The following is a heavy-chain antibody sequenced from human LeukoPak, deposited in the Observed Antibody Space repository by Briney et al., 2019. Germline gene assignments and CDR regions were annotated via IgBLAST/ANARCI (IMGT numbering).Heavy chain of an antibody. D-gene: IGHD3-10*01. CDR3: ARTMVRGVMVVGY. V-gene: IGHV1-2*02. CDR1: GYTFTGYY. CDR2: INPNSGDT. J-gene: IGHJ4*02. Sequence: ASVKVPCKASGYTFTGYYIHWVRQAPGQGLEWMGWINPNSGDTNYAQKFQGRVTMTRDTSISTAYMELSRLRSDDTAVYYCARTMVRGVMVVGYWGQGTLVTVSS.